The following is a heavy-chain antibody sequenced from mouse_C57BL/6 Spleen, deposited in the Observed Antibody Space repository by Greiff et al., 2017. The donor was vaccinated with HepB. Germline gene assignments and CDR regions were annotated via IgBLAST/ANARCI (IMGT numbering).Heavy chain of an antibody. CDR1: GFNIKNTY. Sequence: VHVKQSVAELVRPGASVKLSCTASGFNIKNTYMHWVKQRPEQGLEWIGRIDPANGNTKYAPKFQGKATITADTSSNTAYLQLISLTSEDTAIYYCARPIYYDYVYFDYGGQGTTLTVSS. D-gene: IGHD2-4*01. CDR2: IDPANGNT. J-gene: IGHJ2*01. V-gene: IGHV14-3*01. CDR3: ARPIYYDYVYFDY.